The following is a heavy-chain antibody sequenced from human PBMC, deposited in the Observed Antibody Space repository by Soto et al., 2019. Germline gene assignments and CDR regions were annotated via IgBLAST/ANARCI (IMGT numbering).Heavy chain of an antibody. Sequence: QVQLQQWGAGLLKPSEALSLTCGVYGGSLSGYYWSWFRQPPGKGLEWIGEINHSGSTTYNPSLKSRVTISIDTSKNQFSLKLSSVTAADTAVYYCTRGLGGFPGNWGQGTLVTVSS. V-gene: IGHV4-34*01. D-gene: IGHD3-10*01. J-gene: IGHJ4*02. CDR1: GGSLSGYY. CDR3: TRGLGGFPGN. CDR2: INHSGST.